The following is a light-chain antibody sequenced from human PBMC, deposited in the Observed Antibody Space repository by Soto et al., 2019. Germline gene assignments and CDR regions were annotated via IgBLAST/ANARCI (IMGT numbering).Light chain of an antibody. J-gene: IGKJ1*01. CDR2: GPS. V-gene: IGKV3-20*01. Sequence: EIVLTQSPDTLSLSPGERATLSCRASQSVAKNYLAWYQQEPGQAPRLLTYGPSSRATGIPDRFSGSGSGTDFTLTISRLEPEDFAVYYCHQYASYPQTFGQGTKVEIK. CDR1: QSVAKNY. CDR3: HQYASYPQT.